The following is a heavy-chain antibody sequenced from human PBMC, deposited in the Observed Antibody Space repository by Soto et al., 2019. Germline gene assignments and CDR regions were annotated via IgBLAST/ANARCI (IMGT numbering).Heavy chain of an antibody. CDR3: ARVKAQILSSGWYGGDDI. Sequence: EVQLLESGGGLVQPGGPLSLPCGASGFTFRTYPLPWVRQAPGRGLEWATTIRDSGGSAHNADSVRGRLTISRDNPANTLCLQMNSLRAEDTAVYYCARVKAQILSSGWYGGDDIWGQGTVVTVSS. J-gene: IGHJ3*02. V-gene: IGHV3-23*01. D-gene: IGHD6-19*01. CDR2: IRDSGGSA. CDR1: GFTFRTYP.